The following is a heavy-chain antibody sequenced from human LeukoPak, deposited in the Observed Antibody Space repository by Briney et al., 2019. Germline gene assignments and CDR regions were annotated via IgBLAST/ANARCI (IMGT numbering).Heavy chain of an antibody. CDR1: GFTFTSSA. CDR2: IVVGSGNT. Sequence: GTSVKVSCKASGFTFTSSAMQWVRQARGQRLECIGWIVVGSGNTNYAQKFQERVTITRDMSTTTAYMELSSLRSEDTAVYYCAADRYDSSGYYHFDNWGQGTLVTVSS. CDR3: AADRYDSSGYYHFDN. J-gene: IGHJ4*02. D-gene: IGHD3-22*01. V-gene: IGHV1-58*02.